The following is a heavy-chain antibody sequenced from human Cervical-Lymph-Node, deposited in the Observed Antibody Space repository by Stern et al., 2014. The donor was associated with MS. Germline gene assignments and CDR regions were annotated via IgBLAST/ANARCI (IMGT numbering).Heavy chain of an antibody. CDR1: GYTFSRYS. J-gene: IGHJ4*02. D-gene: IGHD6-13*01. CDR3: SREPSIAGAGIGY. V-gene: IGHV1-3*01. Sequence: QMQLVQSGAEVKKPGASVKVSCKASGYTFSRYSMHWVRQAPGQSLEWMGWINAANDNTKYSQKFKGRVTITRDTSASTVYLELSNLRFEDSAVYYCSREPSIAGAGIGYWGQGTLVTVSS. CDR2: INAANDNT.